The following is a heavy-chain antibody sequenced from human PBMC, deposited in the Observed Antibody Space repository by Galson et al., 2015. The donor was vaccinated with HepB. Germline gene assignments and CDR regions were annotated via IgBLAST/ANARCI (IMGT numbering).Heavy chain of an antibody. CDR3: AHRGLAKLWFGESGREGWFDP. Sequence: PALVKPTQTLTLTCTFSGFSLSTSGVGVGWIRQPPGKALEWLALIYWDDDKRYSPSLKSRLTITKDTSKNQVVLTMTNMDPVDTATYYCAHRGLAKLWFGESGREGWFDPWGQGTLVTVSS. CDR2: IYWDDDK. CDR1: GFSLSTSGVG. J-gene: IGHJ5*02. D-gene: IGHD3-10*01. V-gene: IGHV2-5*02.